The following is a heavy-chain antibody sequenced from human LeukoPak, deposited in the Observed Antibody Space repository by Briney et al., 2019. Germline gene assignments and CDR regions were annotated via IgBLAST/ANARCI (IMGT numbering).Heavy chain of an antibody. Sequence: SQTLSLTCTVSGGSISSGSYYWSWIRQPAGKGLEWIGRIYTSGSTNYNPSLKSRVTISVDTSKNQFSLKLSSVTAADTAVYYCARDRYYDNSGYSLHSFDIWGQGTMVTVSS. J-gene: IGHJ3*02. D-gene: IGHD3-22*01. CDR1: GGSISSGSYY. V-gene: IGHV4-61*02. CDR3: ARDRYYDNSGYSLHSFDI. CDR2: IYTSGST.